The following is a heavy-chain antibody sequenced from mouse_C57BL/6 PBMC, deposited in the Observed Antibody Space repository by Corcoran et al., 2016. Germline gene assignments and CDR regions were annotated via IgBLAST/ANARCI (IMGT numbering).Heavy chain of an antibody. CDR3: ARADYYGRYYAMDY. V-gene: IGHV9-3*01. CDR2: INTYSGVP. CDR1: GYTFTTYG. J-gene: IGHJ4*01. Sequence: QIQLVQSGPELKKPGETVKISCKASGYTFTTYGMSWVKQAPGKGLKWMGWINTYSGVPTYADDFKGRFVFSLETSASTAYLQINNLKNEDTATYFCARADYYGRYYAMDYWGQGTSVTVSS. D-gene: IGHD1-1*01.